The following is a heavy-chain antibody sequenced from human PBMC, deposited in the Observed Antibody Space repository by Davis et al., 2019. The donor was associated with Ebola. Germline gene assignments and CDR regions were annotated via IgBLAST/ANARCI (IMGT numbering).Heavy chain of an antibody. J-gene: IGHJ4*02. D-gene: IGHD1-26*01. CDR2: IKEDGSEE. Sequence: GESLKISCAASGLTFSHHWMSWVRQAPGKRLEWVAHIKEDGSEEYYVDSVKGRFTISRDNAKNSLYLQMNSLSADDTAVYYCAKVHSGPYFDYWGQGTLVTVSS. CDR3: AKVHSGPYFDY. V-gene: IGHV3-7*01. CDR1: GLTFSHHW.